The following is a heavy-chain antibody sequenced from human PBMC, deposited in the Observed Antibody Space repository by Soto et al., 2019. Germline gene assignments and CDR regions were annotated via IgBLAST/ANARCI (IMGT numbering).Heavy chain of an antibody. CDR1: GFTFSSYG. CDR2: ISYDGSNK. V-gene: IGHV3-30*18. J-gene: IGHJ4*02. Sequence: QVQLVESGGGVVQPGRSLRLSCAASGFTFSSYGMHWVRQAPGKGLEWVAVISYDGSNKYYADSVKGRFTISRDNSKNTLHLQMISVRAEDTAVYYCAKETCAGPLDYWGQGTLVTVCS. CDR3: AKETCAGPLDY.